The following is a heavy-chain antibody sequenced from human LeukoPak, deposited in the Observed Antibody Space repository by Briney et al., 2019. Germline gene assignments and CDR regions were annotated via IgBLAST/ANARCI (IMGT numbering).Heavy chain of an antibody. Sequence: GASVKETRKGSGYTFTGYYMHWVRQAPAQGLEWMEWINPKCGGTNYAQKFQSSVTMTRDKDISTADMELSRLRSHDTAVYYCTRQSGYDYAFHIWRQGAMVTVSS. CDR1: GYTFTGYY. CDR3: TRQSGYDYAFHI. J-gene: IGHJ3*02. CDR2: INPKCGGT. V-gene: IGHV1-2*02. D-gene: IGHD5-12*01.